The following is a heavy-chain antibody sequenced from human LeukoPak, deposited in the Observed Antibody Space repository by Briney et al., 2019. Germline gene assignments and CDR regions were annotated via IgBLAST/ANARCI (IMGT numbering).Heavy chain of an antibody. D-gene: IGHD3-10*01. J-gene: IGHJ5*02. CDR1: GYTFTSYG. CDR2: ISAYNGNT. CDR3: ARESSGYYYGSGKGYWFDP. V-gene: IGHV1-18*01. Sequence: ASVKVSCKASGYTFTSYGISWVRQAPGQGLEWMGWISAYNGNTNYAQKLQGRVTMTTDTSTSTAYTELRSLRSDDTAVYYCARESSGYYYGSGKGYWFDPWGQGTLVTVSS.